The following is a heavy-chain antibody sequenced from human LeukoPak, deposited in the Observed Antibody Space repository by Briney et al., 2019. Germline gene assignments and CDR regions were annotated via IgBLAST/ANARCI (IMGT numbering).Heavy chain of an antibody. CDR2: IKQDGSEK. CDR1: GFTFSSYW. CDR3: ARFVSYGLYYFDY. J-gene: IGHJ4*02. V-gene: IGHV3-7*01. D-gene: IGHD5-18*01. Sequence: GGSLRLSCAASGFTFSSYWMSRVRQAPGKGLEWVANIKQDGSEKYYVDSVKGRFTISRDNAKNSLYLQMNSLRAEDTAVYYCARFVSYGLYYFDYWGQGTLVTVSS.